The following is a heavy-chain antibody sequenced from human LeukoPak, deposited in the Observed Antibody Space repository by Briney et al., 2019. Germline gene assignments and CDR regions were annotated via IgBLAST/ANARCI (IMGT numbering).Heavy chain of an antibody. Sequence: GGSLRLSCAASGFTFSRYWMNWVRQAPGKGLEWVANIKRDGNEKNYVDSVKGRFSISRDNAENSLYLQMDSLRAEDTAVYYCAKEGAYPIITYDSWGQGALVTVSS. CDR1: GFTFSRYW. CDR2: IKRDGNEK. V-gene: IGHV3-7*01. D-gene: IGHD3-10*01. J-gene: IGHJ5*01. CDR3: AKEGAYPIITYDS.